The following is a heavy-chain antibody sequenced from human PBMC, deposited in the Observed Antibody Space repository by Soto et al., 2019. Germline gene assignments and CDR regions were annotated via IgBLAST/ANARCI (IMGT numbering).Heavy chain of an antibody. D-gene: IGHD2-2*01. V-gene: IGHV1-69*01. CDR2: IIPISGTA. Sequence: VQLVQSGAEVKKPGSSVKVSCKASGGTFSSYAISWVRQAPGQGLEWMGGIIPISGTANYAQKFQGRVMITADESTSTAYMELSSLRSEDTALYYCARSQGSSTSLEIYYYYYYGMDVWCQGTTVTVSS. CDR1: GGTFSSYA. CDR3: ARSQGSSTSLEIYYYYYYGMDV. J-gene: IGHJ6*02.